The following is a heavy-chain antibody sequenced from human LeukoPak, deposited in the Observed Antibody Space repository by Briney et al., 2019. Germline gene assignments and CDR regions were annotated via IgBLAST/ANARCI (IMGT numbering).Heavy chain of an antibody. CDR3: ASWATYYDFWSGPRGAFDI. V-gene: IGHV5-51*01. Sequence: GESLKISCKGSGYSFINHWIGWVRQMPGKGLEWMGIIYPDDSDTRYSASFQGQVTISVDKSNSTAYLQWTSLKASDTAMYYCASWATYYDFWSGPRGAFDIWGQGTMVTVSS. J-gene: IGHJ3*02. CDR1: GYSFINHW. D-gene: IGHD3-3*01. CDR2: IYPDDSDT.